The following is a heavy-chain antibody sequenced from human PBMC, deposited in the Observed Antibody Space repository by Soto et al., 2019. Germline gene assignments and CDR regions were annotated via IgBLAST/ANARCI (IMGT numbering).Heavy chain of an antibody. D-gene: IGHD3-10*01. CDR2: IYYSGST. J-gene: IGHJ4*02. CDR3: ARQSGSYYNPYSGH. Sequence: QVQLQESGPGLVKPSQTLSLTCTVSGGSISGGGYYWSWIRQHPGKGLEWIGYIYYSGSTYYNPSLNGRVTTAVDTPKNQLSLKLSSGTAAATAVYGCARQSGSYYNPYSGHGGQGTLVTVSA. CDR1: GGSISGGGYY. V-gene: IGHV4-31*03.